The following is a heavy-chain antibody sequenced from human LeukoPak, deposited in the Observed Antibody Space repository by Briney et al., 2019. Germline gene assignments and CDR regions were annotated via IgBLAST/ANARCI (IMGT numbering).Heavy chain of an antibody. Sequence: GGSLRLSCTASGFTFGDHSVSWFRQAPGKGLEWVGFIRSKAYAGKAEYAAFVKGRFTISRDDSKSVAYLQMASLKTEDTAVYYCTREIRYFDWFQADYWGQGTLVTVSS. J-gene: IGHJ4*02. D-gene: IGHD3-9*01. CDR1: GFTFGDHS. V-gene: IGHV3-49*03. CDR2: IRSKAYAGKA. CDR3: TREIRYFDWFQADY.